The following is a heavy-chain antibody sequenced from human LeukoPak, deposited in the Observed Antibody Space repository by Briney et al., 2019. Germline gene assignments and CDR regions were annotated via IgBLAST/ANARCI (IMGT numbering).Heavy chain of an antibody. V-gene: IGHV4-39*02. Sequence: SETLSLTCSVSGDSISTSSYYWGWIRQPPGKGLEWIGTIYYSGSTYYNPSLTSRVTISVDTSKNQFSLKLSSVTAADTALYYCAREERGSSYGWAFDTWGQGTMFTASS. J-gene: IGHJ3*02. CDR1: GDSISTSSYY. D-gene: IGHD5-18*01. CDR3: AREERGSSYGWAFDT. CDR2: IYYSGST.